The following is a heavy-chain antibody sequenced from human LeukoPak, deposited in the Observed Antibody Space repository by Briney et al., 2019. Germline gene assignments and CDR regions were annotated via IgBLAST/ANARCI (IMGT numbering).Heavy chain of an antibody. D-gene: IGHD4-17*01. Sequence: SETLSLTCTVSGGSISSSAYNWGWIRQPPGKGLDWIGTIHSRGTTYYNTSLKSRVTISIDTSKNQFSLKLTSVTAADTAVYYCARLPTGYPNWFDPWGQGTLVTVSS. J-gene: IGHJ5*02. V-gene: IGHV4-39*01. CDR3: ARLPTGYPNWFDP. CDR1: GGSISSSAYN. CDR2: IHSRGTT.